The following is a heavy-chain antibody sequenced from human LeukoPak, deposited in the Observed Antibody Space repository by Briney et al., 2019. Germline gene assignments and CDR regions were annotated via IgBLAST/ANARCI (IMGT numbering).Heavy chain of an antibody. J-gene: IGHJ5*02. D-gene: IGHD3-10*01. CDR2: INPNSGGT. CDR3: ARGLPGSYGSGSYGDNWFDP. V-gene: IGHV1-2*04. CDR1: GYTFTGYY. Sequence: ASVKVSCKASGYTFTGYYMHWMRQAPGQGLEWMGWINPNSGGTNYAQKFQGWVTMTRDTSISTAYMELSRLRSDDTAVYYCARGLPGSYGSGSYGDNWFDPWGQGTLVTVSS.